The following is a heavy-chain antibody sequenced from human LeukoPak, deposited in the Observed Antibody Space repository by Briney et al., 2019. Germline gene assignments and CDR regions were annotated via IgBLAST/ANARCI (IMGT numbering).Heavy chain of an antibody. J-gene: IGHJ1*01. Sequence: GGSLRLSCAASGFTLSSYWMHWVRQAPGKGLVWVSRIKSDGRTNYADSVKGRFTISRDNAKNTVSLQMNSLRAEDTGVYYCARAPSEIGGYYPEYFRHWGQGILVIVSS. CDR1: GFTLSSYW. CDR2: IKSDGRT. CDR3: ARAPSEIGGYYPEYFRH. D-gene: IGHD3-22*01. V-gene: IGHV3-74*01.